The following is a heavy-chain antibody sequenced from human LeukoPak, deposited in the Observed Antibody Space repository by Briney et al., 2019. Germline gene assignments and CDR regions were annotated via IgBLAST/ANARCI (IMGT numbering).Heavy chain of an antibody. Sequence: GGSLRLSCAASGFTFSSYWMSWVRQAPGKGLEWVANIKQDGSEKYYVDSVKGRFTISRDNAKNSLYLQMNYLRAEDTAVYFCASGYSSSWYPFDYWGQGTLVTVSS. J-gene: IGHJ4*02. CDR1: GFTFSSYW. CDR3: ASGYSSSWYPFDY. CDR2: IKQDGSEK. D-gene: IGHD6-13*01. V-gene: IGHV3-7*01.